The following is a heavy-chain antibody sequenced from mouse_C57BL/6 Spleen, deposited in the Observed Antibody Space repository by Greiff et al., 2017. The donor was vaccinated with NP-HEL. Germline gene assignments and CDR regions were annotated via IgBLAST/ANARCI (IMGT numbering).Heavy chain of an antibody. Sequence: QVQLQQPGAELVKPGASVKLSCKASGYTFTSYWIHWVKQRPGRGLEWIGRIDPNSGGTKYNERFKGKATLTVDKPSRTAYMQLSSLTSENSAVYYCARSDYYGSSPYYFDYWGQGTTLTVSS. D-gene: IGHD1-1*01. V-gene: IGHV1-72*01. CDR3: ARSDYYGSSPYYFDY. CDR2: IDPNSGGT. J-gene: IGHJ2*01. CDR1: GYTFTSYW.